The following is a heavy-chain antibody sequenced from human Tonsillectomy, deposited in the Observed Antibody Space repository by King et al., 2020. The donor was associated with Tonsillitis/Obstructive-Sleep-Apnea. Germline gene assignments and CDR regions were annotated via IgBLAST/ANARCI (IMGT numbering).Heavy chain of an antibody. CDR3: ASRIFNYRRTTNYYS. J-gene: IGHJ6*01. D-gene: IGHD1-1*01. V-gene: IGHV4-34*01. CDR1: GGSFSAYY. CDR2: INHSGST. Sequence: VQLPQWGAGLLKPSETLSLTCAVSGGSFSAYYWSWIRQPPGKGLEWIGEINHSGSTNYNPSLKSRVTISVDTSKNQFSLKLSSLTAADTAVYYCASRIFNYRRTTNYYS.